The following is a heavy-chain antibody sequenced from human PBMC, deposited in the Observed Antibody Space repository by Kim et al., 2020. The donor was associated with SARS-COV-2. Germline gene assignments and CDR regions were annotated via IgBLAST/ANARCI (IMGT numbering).Heavy chain of an antibody. J-gene: IGHJ4*02. CDR2: ISAYNGNT. Sequence: ASVKVSCKASGYTFTSYGISWVRQAPGQGLEWMGWISAYNGNTNYAQKLQGRVTMTTDTSTSTAYMELRSLRSDDTAVYYCARRTDMVVAAQQVYYFDYWGQGTLVTVSS. CDR1: GYTFTSYG. CDR3: ARRTDMVVAAQQVYYFDY. V-gene: IGHV1-18*01. D-gene: IGHD2-15*01.